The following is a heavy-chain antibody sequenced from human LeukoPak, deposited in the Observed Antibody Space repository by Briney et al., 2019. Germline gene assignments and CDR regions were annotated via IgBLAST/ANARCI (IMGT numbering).Heavy chain of an antibody. CDR1: GYSISSGYY. V-gene: IGHV4-38-2*01. CDR3: ARNDYVWGSYRYPNLFDP. CDR2: IYHSGST. D-gene: IGHD3-16*02. J-gene: IGHJ5*02. Sequence: PSETLSLTCAVSGYSISSGYYWGWIRQPPGKGLEWIGSIYHSGSTYYNPSLKSRVTISVDTSKNQFSLKLSSVTAADTAVYYCARNDYVWGSYRYPNLFDPWGQGTLVTVSS.